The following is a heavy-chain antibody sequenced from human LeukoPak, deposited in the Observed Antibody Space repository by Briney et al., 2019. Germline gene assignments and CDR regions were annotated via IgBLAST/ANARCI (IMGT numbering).Heavy chain of an antibody. V-gene: IGHV4-39*01. CDR2: IYYSGST. Sequence: SETLSLTCTVSGGSISSSSNYWGWIRQPPGKGLEWIGSIYYSGSTYCNPSLKSRVTISVDTSNNQFSLKLTSVTAADTAVYYCARRHGASDYWGQGTLVTVSS. J-gene: IGHJ4*02. CDR1: GGSISSSSNY. CDR3: ARRHGASDY. D-gene: IGHD4-17*01.